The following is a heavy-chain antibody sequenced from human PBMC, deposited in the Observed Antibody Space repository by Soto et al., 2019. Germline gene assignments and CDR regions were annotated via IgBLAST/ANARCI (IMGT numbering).Heavy chain of an antibody. D-gene: IGHD6-13*01. CDR1: GFTFSNYA. Sequence: GRSLRLSCAGSGFTFSNYAMTLVRQAPGKGLEWLSYIDFDSSPIKYADSVMGRFTVSRDNAKGSLYLQMNNLRPEDTAIYYCARGLGSSWFFLWGPGTLVTVSS. V-gene: IGHV3-48*03. CDR2: IDFDSSPI. CDR3: ARGLGSSWFFL. J-gene: IGHJ5*02.